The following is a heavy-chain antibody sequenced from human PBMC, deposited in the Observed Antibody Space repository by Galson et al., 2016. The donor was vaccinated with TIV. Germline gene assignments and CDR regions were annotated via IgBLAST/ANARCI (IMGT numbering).Heavy chain of an antibody. Sequence: SVKVSCKASGVIFRNFAITWVRQAPGQGLEWMGRITPIFGTTKYAQKFQGRVTLTADDSTSTAYMELSVPRSEDTAIYYCARVRGEFYDSSGYYDSWGQGTLVSVSS. CDR3: ARVRGEFYDSSGYYDS. D-gene: IGHD3-22*01. J-gene: IGHJ4*02. CDR2: ITPIFGTT. V-gene: IGHV1-69*13. CDR1: GVIFRNFA.